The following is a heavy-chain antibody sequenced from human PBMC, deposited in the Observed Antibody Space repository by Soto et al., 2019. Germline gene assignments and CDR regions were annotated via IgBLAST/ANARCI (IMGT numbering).Heavy chain of an antibody. CDR3: AKDMGTGYYNPGDY. CDR2: ISYDGSNK. Sequence: QVQLVESGGGVVQPGRSLRLSCAASGFTFSSYAMHWVRQAPGKGLEWVAVISYDGSNKYYADSVKGRFTISRDNSKNTLYLQMNSLRAEDTAVYYCAKDMGTGYYNPGDYWGQGTLVTVSS. CDR1: GFTFSSYA. J-gene: IGHJ4*02. V-gene: IGHV3-30*04. D-gene: IGHD3-9*01.